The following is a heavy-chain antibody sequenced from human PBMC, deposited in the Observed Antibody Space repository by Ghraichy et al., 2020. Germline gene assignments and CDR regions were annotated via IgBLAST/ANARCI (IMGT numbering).Heavy chain of an antibody. Sequence: SETLSLTCSVSGGAITSSYWGWIRQTPGKGLEWIGDSGSSNYNPSLRSRVTMSIDTSSNQFSLKLTSVTAADTAIYCCVRAKNVNYFDYWGQGALVTVSS. V-gene: IGHV4-59*01. CDR2: SGSS. CDR1: GGAITSSY. D-gene: IGHD3-10*02. CDR3: VRAKNVNYFDY. J-gene: IGHJ4*02.